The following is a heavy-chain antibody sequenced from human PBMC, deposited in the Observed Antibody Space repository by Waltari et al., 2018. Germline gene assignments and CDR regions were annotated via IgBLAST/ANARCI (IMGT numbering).Heavy chain of an antibody. CDR2: IYTSGST. D-gene: IGHD3-22*01. V-gene: IGHV4-61*02. CDR1: GGSISSGSYY. J-gene: IGHJ3*02. CDR3: AIDSSGISAFDI. Sequence: QVQLQESGPGLVKPSQTLSLTCTVSGGSISSGSYYWSWIRQPAGKGLEWIGRIYTSGSTNYNPSLKSGVTISVDTSKNQFSLKLSSVTAADTAVYYCAIDSSGISAFDIWGQGTMVTVSS.